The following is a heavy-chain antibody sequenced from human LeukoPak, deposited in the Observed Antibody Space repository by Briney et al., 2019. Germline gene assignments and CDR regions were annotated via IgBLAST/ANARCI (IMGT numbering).Heavy chain of an antibody. CDR3: ASRYDILTGSFDY. V-gene: IGHV4-34*01. Sequence: SETLSLTCAVYGGSFSGYYWSWIRQPPGKGVEWIGEINHSGSTNYNPSLKSRVTISVDTSKNQFSLKLSSVTAADTAVYYCASRYDILTGSFDYWGQGTLVTVSS. D-gene: IGHD3-9*01. J-gene: IGHJ4*02. CDR2: INHSGST. CDR1: GGSFSGYY.